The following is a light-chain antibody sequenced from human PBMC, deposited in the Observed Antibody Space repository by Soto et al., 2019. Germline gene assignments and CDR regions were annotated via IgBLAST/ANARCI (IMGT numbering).Light chain of an antibody. CDR1: TLGSKF. V-gene: IGLV3-1*01. CDR2: EDT. CDR3: HAWDSGTVV. J-gene: IGLJ2*01. Sequence: SYELTQPPSVSVSPGQTANITCSGNTLGSKFVFWYQQKAGQSPMVVIYEDTKRPSGIPERFSGSNSGNTATLTISGTQAMDEADFYCHAWDSGTVVFGGGTKLTVL.